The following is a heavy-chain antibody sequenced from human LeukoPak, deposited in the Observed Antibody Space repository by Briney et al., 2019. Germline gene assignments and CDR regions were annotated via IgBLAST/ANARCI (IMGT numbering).Heavy chain of an antibody. CDR3: ARGGGLDV. D-gene: IGHD3-16*01. V-gene: IGHV3-7*03. CDR1: GFTFSSYW. Sequence: PGGSLRLSCAASGFTFSSYWMNWARQAPGKGLEWVASINHNGSMNYYVDSVKGRFTISRDNAKNSLYLQMSNLRAEDTAVYFCARGGGLDVWGQGATVTVSS. CDR2: INHNGSMN. J-gene: IGHJ6*02.